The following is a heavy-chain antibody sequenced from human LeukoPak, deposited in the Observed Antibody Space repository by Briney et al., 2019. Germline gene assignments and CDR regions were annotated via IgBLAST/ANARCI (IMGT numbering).Heavy chain of an antibody. CDR1: GFMFSSNW. D-gene: IGHD4-17*01. CDR3: ARGTVTRARSFDY. Sequence: GGSLRLSCAASGFMFSSNWMSWVRLAPGKGLERVANIKEDGTETYYVDSVKGRFTISRDNAKNSLYLQMNSLRVEDTAVYYCARGTVTRARSFDYWGQGTLVTVSS. J-gene: IGHJ4*02. V-gene: IGHV3-7*01. CDR2: IKEDGTET.